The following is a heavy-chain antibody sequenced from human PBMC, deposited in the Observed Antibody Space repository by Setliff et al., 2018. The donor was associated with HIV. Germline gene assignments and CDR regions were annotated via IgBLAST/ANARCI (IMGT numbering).Heavy chain of an antibody. CDR1: GGSFSGYY. D-gene: IGHD4-17*01. CDR2: INHSGST. CDR3: ASLTDYGGDSGSH. Sequence: SETLSLTCAVYGGSFSGYYWSWIRQPPGKGLEWIGEINHSGSTNYNPSLKIRVTISVDTSKNQFSLRLSAVTAADTAVYYCASLTDYGGDSGSHWGQGTLVTVSS. V-gene: IGHV4-34*01. J-gene: IGHJ4*02.